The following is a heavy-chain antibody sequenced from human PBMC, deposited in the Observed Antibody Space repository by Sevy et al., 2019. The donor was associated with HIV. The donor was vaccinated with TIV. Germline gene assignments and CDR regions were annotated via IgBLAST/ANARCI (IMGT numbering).Heavy chain of an antibody. CDR3: AKEKILLEGGWSFDY. CDR1: GFTFSSYG. J-gene: IGHJ4*02. CDR2: ISYDGSNK. Sequence: GGSLRLSCAASGFTFSSYGMHWVRQAPGKGLEWVAVISYDGSNKYYADSGKGRFTISRDNSKNTLYLQMNSLRVEDTAVYYCAKEKILLEGGWSFDYWGQGTLVTVSS. D-gene: IGHD3-10*01. V-gene: IGHV3-30*18.